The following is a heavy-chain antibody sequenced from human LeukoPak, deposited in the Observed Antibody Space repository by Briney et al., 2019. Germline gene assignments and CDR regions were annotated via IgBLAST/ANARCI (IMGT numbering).Heavy chain of an antibody. CDR1: GYTFTSYY. J-gene: IGHJ2*01. CDR3: ARDKGLDYGDNRYWYFDL. CDR2: INPSGGST. D-gene: IGHD4-17*01. V-gene: IGHV1-46*01. Sequence: ASVKVSCKASGYTFTSYYMHWVRQAPGQGLEWMGIINPSGGSTSYAQKFQGRVTMTRDMSTSTVYMELSSLRSEDTAVYYCARDKGLDYGDNRYWYFDLWGRGTLVTVSS.